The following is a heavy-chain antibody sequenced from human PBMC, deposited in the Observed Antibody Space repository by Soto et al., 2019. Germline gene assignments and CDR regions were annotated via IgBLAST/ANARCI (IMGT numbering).Heavy chain of an antibody. CDR3: AKSRYSSGLDAFDM. D-gene: IGHD6-19*01. J-gene: IGHJ3*02. V-gene: IGHV3-30*18. CDR1: GFMFNSYG. Sequence: PGGSLRLSCASSGFMFNSYGMHLVRQAPGKGLEWVAVISYDGNNKYYAESVKGRFTISRDNSKNTLYLQMNSLRAEDTAVYYCAKSRYSSGLDAFDMWGQGTMVTVSS. CDR2: ISYDGNNK.